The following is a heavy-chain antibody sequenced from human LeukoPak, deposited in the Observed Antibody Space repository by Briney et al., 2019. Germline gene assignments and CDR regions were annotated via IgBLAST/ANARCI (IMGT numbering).Heavy chain of an antibody. D-gene: IGHD3/OR15-3a*01. Sequence: GESLRLSCAASGFSLSDHYMDWFRQAPGKGLEWVGRTRDKAHSYTTEYAASVKGRFTISRDDSKNSLYLQMNSLRTEDTAVYYCASWTSGYWGQGTLVTVSS. J-gene: IGHJ4*02. CDR3: ASWTSGY. V-gene: IGHV3-72*01. CDR1: GFSLSDHY. CDR2: TRDKAHSYTT.